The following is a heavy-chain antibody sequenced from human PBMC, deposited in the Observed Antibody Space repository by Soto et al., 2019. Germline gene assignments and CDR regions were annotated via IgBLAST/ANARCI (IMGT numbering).Heavy chain of an antibody. CDR2: IYSGGST. Sequence: EVQLVESGGGLVQPGGSLRLSCAASGFTVSSSYMSWVRQAPGKGLEWVSVIYSGGSTYYADSVKGRFTISRDNSKNTLYLKMNGLRAEDTAVYYCALYSSSWYRDIGYWGQGTLVTVSS. CDR3: ALYSSSWYRDIGY. D-gene: IGHD6-13*01. V-gene: IGHV3-66*01. CDR1: GFTVSSSY. J-gene: IGHJ4*02.